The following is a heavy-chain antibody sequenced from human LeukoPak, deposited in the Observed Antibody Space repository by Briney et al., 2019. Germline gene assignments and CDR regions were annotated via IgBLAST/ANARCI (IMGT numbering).Heavy chain of an antibody. CDR3: ARDSSSLDY. CDR2: ISYDGSNK. J-gene: IGHJ4*02. Sequence: GSLKLSFAASGFTFSSHAMHWVRQAPGKGLEWVAVISYDGSNKYYADSVKGRFTISRDNSKNTLYLQMNSLRAEDTAVYYCARDSSSLDYWGQGTLVTVSS. V-gene: IGHV3-30-3*01. D-gene: IGHD6-6*01. CDR1: GFTFSSHA.